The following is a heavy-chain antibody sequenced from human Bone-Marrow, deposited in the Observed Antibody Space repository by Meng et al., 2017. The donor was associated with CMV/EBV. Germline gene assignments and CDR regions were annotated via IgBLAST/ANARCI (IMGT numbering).Heavy chain of an antibody. CDR1: GFTVNSDF. V-gene: IGHV3-66*04. D-gene: IGHD5-18*01. CDR3: ARHGYMGDSFDM. J-gene: IGHJ3*02. Sequence: SCAASGFTVNSDFMSWVRQAPGKGLEWVSALYTSGSKYYSDSVKGRFTISRDTSNNILFLQMNSLRAVDTAVYYCARHGYMGDSFDMWGQGTVVTVSS. CDR2: LYTSGSK.